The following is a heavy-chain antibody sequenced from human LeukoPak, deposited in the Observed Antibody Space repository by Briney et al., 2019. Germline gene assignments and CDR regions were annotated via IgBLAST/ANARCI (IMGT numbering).Heavy chain of an antibody. CDR3: AKDSSRDGYNWNWYFDL. Sequence: GGSLRLSCAVSGFTFSTYAMTWVRQAPGKGLEWVSTISGSGDSTYYADSVKGRFTVSRDNSKNTLYLQMNSLRAEDTAIYYCAKDSSRDGYNWNWYFDLWGRGTLVTVSS. CDR1: GFTFSTYA. CDR2: ISGSGDST. J-gene: IGHJ2*01. V-gene: IGHV3-23*01. D-gene: IGHD5-24*01.